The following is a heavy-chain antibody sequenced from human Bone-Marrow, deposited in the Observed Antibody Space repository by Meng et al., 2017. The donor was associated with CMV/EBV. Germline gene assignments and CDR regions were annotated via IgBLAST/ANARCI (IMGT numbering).Heavy chain of an antibody. V-gene: IGHV3-30-3*01. CDR1: GFTFSSYA. CDR2: ISYDGSNK. D-gene: IGHD2-2*01. CDR3: ARAKCSSTSCYEYY. Sequence: GESLKISCAASGFTFSSYAMHWVRQAPGKGLEWVAVISYDGSNKYYADSVKGRFTISRDNSKNTLYLQMNSLRAEDTAVYYCARAKCSSTSCYEYYWDQGTLVTVSS. J-gene: IGHJ4*02.